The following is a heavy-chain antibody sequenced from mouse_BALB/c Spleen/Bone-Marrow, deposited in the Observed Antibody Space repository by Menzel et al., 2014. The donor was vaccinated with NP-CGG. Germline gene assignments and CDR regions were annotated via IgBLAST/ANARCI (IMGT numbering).Heavy chain of an antibody. J-gene: IGHJ3*01. CDR3: ARYDGPAWFAY. CDR2: INPSNGRN. D-gene: IGHD2-3*01. V-gene: IGHV1S81*02. CDR1: GYSFTSYW. Sequence: QVQLQQSGAEPVKPGASVRLSCKASGYSFTSYWIHWVKQRPGQGLEWIGEINPSNGRNNYNEKFKNKATLTVDRSSSTAYMQLSSLTSEDSAVYYCARYDGPAWFAYWGQGTLVTVSA.